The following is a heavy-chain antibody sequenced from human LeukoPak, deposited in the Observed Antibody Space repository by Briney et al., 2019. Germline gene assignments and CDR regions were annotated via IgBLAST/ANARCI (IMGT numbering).Heavy chain of an antibody. Sequence: PGGSLRLSCAASGFTVSGNYMGWVRQAPGKGLEWVSLLYSGGSTYYADSVKGRFSISRDNSKNTLYLQMNSLRAEDTAVYYCASRDKGYYYGMDVWGQGTTVTVSS. CDR3: ASRDKGYYYGMDV. CDR2: LYSGGST. J-gene: IGHJ6*02. CDR1: GFTVSGNY. V-gene: IGHV3-66*01. D-gene: IGHD5-24*01.